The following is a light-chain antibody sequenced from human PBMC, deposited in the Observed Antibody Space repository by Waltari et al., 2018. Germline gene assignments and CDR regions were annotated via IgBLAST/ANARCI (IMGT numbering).Light chain of an antibody. CDR3: LQFNSFPLT. V-gene: IGKV1-9*01. Sequence: DIQLTQSPSFLPASVGDRVTITCRASQGVRSSLAWYQQKPGISPKLLSYGASTLHSGVPSRFSGSGSGTEFTLTLSSLQPEDFATYYCLQFNSFPLTFGGGTKVEIK. J-gene: IGKJ4*01. CDR1: QGVRSS. CDR2: GAS.